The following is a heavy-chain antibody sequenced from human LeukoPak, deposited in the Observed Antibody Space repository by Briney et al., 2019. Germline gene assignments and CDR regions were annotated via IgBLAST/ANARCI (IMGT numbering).Heavy chain of an antibody. CDR1: GGSISSYY. J-gene: IGHJ4*02. Sequence: SETLSLTYTVSGGSISSYYWSWIRQPPGKGLEWIGYMYYSGTTNYNPSLKSRVTISVDTSKNQFSLKLSSVTAADTAVYYCARGERYDYVWGTHDYWGQGTLVTVSP. CDR3: ARGERYDYVWGTHDY. CDR2: MYYSGTT. D-gene: IGHD3-16*01. V-gene: IGHV4-59*01.